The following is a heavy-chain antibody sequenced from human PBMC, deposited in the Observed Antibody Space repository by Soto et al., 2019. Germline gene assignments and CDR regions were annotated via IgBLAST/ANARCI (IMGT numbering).Heavy chain of an antibody. J-gene: IGHJ4*02. CDR2: IWYDGSNK. D-gene: IGHD6-13*01. V-gene: IGHV3-33*01. CDR1: GFTFSSYG. Sequence: PGGSLRFSCAASGFTFSSYGMHWVRQAPGKGLEWVAVIWYDGSNKYYADSVKGRFTISRDNSKNTLYLQMNSLRAEDTAVYYCARVKEEQQLVPLDYWGQGTLVTVSS. CDR3: ARVKEEQQLVPLDY.